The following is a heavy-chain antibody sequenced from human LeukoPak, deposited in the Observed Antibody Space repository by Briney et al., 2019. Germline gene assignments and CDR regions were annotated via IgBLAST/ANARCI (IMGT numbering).Heavy chain of an antibody. CDR2: IYPGDSDT. V-gene: IGHV5-51*01. CDR3: ARARATAYGDYVVDY. D-gene: IGHD4-17*01. Sequence: GESLKISCKGSGYSFTSYWIGWVRQMPGKGLEWMGIIYPGDSDTRYSPSFQGQVTISADKSIRTAYLQWSSLKASDTAMYYCARARATAYGDYVVDYWGQGTLVTVSS. CDR1: GYSFTSYW. J-gene: IGHJ4*02.